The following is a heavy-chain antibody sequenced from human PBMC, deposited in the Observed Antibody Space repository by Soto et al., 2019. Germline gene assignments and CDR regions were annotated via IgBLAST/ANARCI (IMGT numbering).Heavy chain of an antibody. V-gene: IGHV4-59*01. CDR3: ARLRTVTASFAP. CDR1: GGSISNYY. J-gene: IGHJ5*02. Sequence: SETLSLSCTVSGGSISNYYWSWIRQPPGKGLEWIGHIHNSGNSDYNPSLNSRVAMSLDTSKNQVSLGLSSVTAADTAVYYCARLRTVTASFAPWGRGTLVTVSS. D-gene: IGHD4-17*01. CDR2: IHNSGNS.